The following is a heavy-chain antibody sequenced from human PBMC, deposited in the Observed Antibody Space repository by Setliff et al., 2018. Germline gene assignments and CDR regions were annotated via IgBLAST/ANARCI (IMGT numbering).Heavy chain of an antibody. CDR1: GYSFTSFY. CDR2: LNTGGGSA. V-gene: IGHV1-46*01. Sequence: ASVKVSCKASGYSFTSFYMYWVRQAPGQGLEWMGTLNTGGGSASIVDQFQGRVSMTRDTSTSTVYMEINSLRPDDTAVYFCARGGVAAAGKKGVFEHWGQGTLVTVSS. CDR3: ARGGVAAAGKKGVFEH. J-gene: IGHJ4*02. D-gene: IGHD6-13*01.